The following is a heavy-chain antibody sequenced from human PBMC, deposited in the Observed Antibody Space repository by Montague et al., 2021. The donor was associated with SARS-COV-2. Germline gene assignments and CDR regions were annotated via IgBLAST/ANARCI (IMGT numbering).Heavy chain of an antibody. CDR3: ARRGFDTSGYYSYFDY. D-gene: IGHD3-22*01. J-gene: IGHJ4*02. Sequence: QSVAAVKTPGESLKISCNGSGYSFTKYWIGWVRQMPGKGLEWMGIIYPGDSDSRYSPSFQGQVTISADKSISTAYLQWSSLKASDTAMYYCARRGFDTSGYYSYFDYWGQGTLVTVSS. CDR2: IYPGDSDS. V-gene: IGHV5-51*01. CDR1: GYSFTKYW.